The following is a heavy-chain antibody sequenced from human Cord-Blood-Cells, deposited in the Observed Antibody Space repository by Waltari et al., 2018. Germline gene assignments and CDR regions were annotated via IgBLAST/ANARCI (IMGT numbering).Heavy chain of an antibody. V-gene: IGHV4-34*01. J-gene: IGHJ6*02. CDR2: INHRGGT. CDR3: ASLCSGGSCNPDYYYGMDV. Sequence: QVQLQQWGAGLLKPSETLSLTCAVYGGSFSGYYWSWIRQPPGKGLEWIGEINHRGGTKYNPALKGRGTIAVDTSKTQFSLEVGAVTAADTAVYYCASLCSGGSCNPDYYYGMDVWGQGTTVTVSS. CDR1: GGSFSGYY. D-gene: IGHD2-15*01.